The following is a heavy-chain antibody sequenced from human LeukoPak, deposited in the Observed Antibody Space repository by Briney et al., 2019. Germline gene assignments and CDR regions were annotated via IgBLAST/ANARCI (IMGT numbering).Heavy chain of an antibody. J-gene: IGHJ3*02. CDR2: FDPDYGET. CDR1: GYSLTDLS. V-gene: IGHV1-24*01. D-gene: IGHD2-21*02. Sequence: ASVKVSCKVSGYSLTDLSMHWVRQAPGQELEWMGGFDPDYGETFYAQKLQGRVTMTEDTSADTAYVELSSLRPDDTAVYYCASYGDPNDAFDIWGQGTMVTVSS. CDR3: ASYGDPNDAFDI.